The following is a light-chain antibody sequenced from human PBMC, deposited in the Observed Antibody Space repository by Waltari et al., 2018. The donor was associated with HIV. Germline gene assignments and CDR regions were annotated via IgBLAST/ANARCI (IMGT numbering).Light chain of an antibody. CDR3: CSYSGGPAWL. CDR1: SSDFGNYNL. Sequence: QSALTQPASVSASPGQSIAISCTGISSDFGNYNLFSWFQHHPGKAPRLLIYEVTKRPSGVSDRFSGSKSGNTASLTISGLQAEDDADYYCCSYSGGPAWLFGGGTKLTVL. J-gene: IGLJ3*02. CDR2: EVT. V-gene: IGLV2-23*02.